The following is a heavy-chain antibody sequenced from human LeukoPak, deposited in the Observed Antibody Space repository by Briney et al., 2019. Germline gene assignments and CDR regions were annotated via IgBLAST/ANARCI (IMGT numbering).Heavy chain of an antibody. J-gene: IGHJ4*02. V-gene: IGHV1-69*02. CDR3: ARLGYSSSSDDY. D-gene: IGHD6-6*01. Sequence: SVKVSCKASGGTFSSYTISWVRQAPGQGLEWMGRIIPILGIANYAQKFQDRVTITADKSTSTAYMELSSLRSEDTAVYYCARLGYSSSSDDYWGQGTLVTVSS. CDR1: GGTFSSYT. CDR2: IIPILGIA.